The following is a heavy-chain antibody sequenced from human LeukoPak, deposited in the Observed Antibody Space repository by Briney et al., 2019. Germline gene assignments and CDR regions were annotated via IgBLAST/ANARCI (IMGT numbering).Heavy chain of an antibody. D-gene: IGHD2-2*02. CDR1: GFTFSSYG. CDR2: IRYDGSNK. J-gene: IGHJ3*02. V-gene: IGHV3-30*02. Sequence: PGGSLRLSCAASGFTFSSYGIHWVRQAPGKGLEWVAFIRYDGSNKYYADSVKGRFTISRDNSKNTLYLQMNSLRAEDTAVYYCAKGRYCSSTSCYSTAFDIWGQGTMVTVSS. CDR3: AKGRYCSSTSCYSTAFDI.